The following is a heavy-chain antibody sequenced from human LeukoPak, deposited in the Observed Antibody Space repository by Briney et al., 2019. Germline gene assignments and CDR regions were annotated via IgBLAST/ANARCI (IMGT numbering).Heavy chain of an antibody. Sequence: ASVKVSCKASGYTFTTYDINWVRQATGQGLEWMGWMNPNSGNTGYTQKFQGRVTMTRNTSISTAYMELSSLRSEDTAVYHCARGRGSSHKENWFDPWGQGTLVTVSS. CDR2: MNPNSGNT. J-gene: IGHJ5*02. D-gene: IGHD2-15*01. CDR1: GYTFTTYD. CDR3: ARGRGSSHKENWFDP. V-gene: IGHV1-8*01.